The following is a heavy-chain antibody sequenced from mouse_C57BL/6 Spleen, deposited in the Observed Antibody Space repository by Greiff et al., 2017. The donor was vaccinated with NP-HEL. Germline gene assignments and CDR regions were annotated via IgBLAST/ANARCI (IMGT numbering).Heavy chain of an antibody. CDR1: GYTFTDYY. J-gene: IGHJ4*01. Sequence: EVQLQQSGPELVKPGASVKISCKASGYTFTDYYMNWVKQSHGKSLEWIGDINPNNGGTSYNQKFKGKATLTVDKSSSTAYMELRSLTSEDSAVYYCARGVLADDYRVMDYWGQGTSVTVSS. V-gene: IGHV1-26*01. CDR3: ARGVLADDYRVMDY. D-gene: IGHD2-4*01. CDR2: INPNNGGT.